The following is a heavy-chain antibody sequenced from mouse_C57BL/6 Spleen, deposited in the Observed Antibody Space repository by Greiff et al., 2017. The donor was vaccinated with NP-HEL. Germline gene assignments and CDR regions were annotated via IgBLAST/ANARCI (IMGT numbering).Heavy chain of an antibody. Sequence: QVQLQQPGAELVMPGASVKLSCKASGYTFTSYWMHWVKQRPGQGLEWIGEIDPSDSYTHYHQKFKGKSTLTVDKSSSTAYMQLSRLTSEDSAVYYCARTGSNYAVAYWGQGTLVTVSA. CDR3: ARTGSNYAVAY. D-gene: IGHD2-5*01. J-gene: IGHJ3*01. V-gene: IGHV1-69*01. CDR1: GYTFTSYW. CDR2: IDPSDSYT.